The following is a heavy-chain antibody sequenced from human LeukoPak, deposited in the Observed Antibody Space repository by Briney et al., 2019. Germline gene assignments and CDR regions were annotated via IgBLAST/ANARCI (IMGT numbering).Heavy chain of an antibody. J-gene: IGHJ1*01. CDR3: ARHANTSNWYSAEPYFQH. CDR2: IYPGDSDT. CDR1: GYSFTSYW. Sequence: GESLKISCKGSGYSFTSYWIGWVRQMPGKGLEWMGIIYPGDSDTRYSPSFQGQVTISADKSISTAYLQWSSLKASDTAMYYCARHANTSNWYSAEPYFQHWGQGTLVTVSS. D-gene: IGHD6-13*01. V-gene: IGHV5-51*01.